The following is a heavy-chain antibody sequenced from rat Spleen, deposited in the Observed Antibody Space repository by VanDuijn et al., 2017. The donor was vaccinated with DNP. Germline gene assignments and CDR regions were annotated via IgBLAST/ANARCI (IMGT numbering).Heavy chain of an antibody. CDR3: ARHKGLLRVSFDY. D-gene: IGHD1-6*01. Sequence: EVQLVESGGGLVQPGRSLKLSCAASGFTFSDYNMAWVRQAPKKGLEWVATIIYDGSRTYYPDSVKGRFTISRDNAKSSLYLQMNSLKSEDTATYYCARHKGLLRVSFDYWGQGVMVTVSS. J-gene: IGHJ2*01. CDR1: GFTFSDYN. CDR2: IIYDGSRT. V-gene: IGHV5S10*01.